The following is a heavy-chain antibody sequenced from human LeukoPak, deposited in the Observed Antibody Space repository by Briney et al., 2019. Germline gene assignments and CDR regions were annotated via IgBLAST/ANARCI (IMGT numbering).Heavy chain of an antibody. CDR2: ISGSGGST. J-gene: IGHJ4*02. CDR1: GFTFSSYA. CDR3: ATRGIGWFGELAPPRSHFDY. D-gene: IGHD3-10*01. V-gene: IGHV3-23*01. Sequence: TGGSLRLSCAASGFTFSSYAMSWVRQAPGKGLEWVSAISGSGGSTYYADSVKGRFTISRDNSKNTLYLQMNSLRAEDTAVYYCATRGIGWFGELAPPRSHFDYWGQGTLVTVSS.